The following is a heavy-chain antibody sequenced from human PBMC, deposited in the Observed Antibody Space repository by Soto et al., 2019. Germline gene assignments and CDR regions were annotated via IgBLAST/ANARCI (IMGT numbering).Heavy chain of an antibody. J-gene: IGHJ4*02. Sequence: EVQLVESGGGLVKPGGSLRLSCAASGFTFSSYSMNWVRQAPGKGLEWVSSISSSSSDIYYADSVKGRFTISRDNAKNSLYLQMNSLRDEDTAVYYCARDYYDYVWGSYSPNHYFDYWGQGTLVTVSS. V-gene: IGHV3-21*01. D-gene: IGHD3-16*01. CDR2: ISSSSSDI. CDR3: ARDYYDYVWGSYSPNHYFDY. CDR1: GFTFSSYS.